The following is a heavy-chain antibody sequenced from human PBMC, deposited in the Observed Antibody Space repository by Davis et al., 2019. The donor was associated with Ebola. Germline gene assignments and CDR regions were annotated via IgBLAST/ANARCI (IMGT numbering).Heavy chain of an antibody. J-gene: IGHJ3*02. CDR3: ARGGAVAATWGTFDI. D-gene: IGHD6-19*01. Sequence: GGSLRLSCAASGFTFSKYDMTWVRQAPGKGLEWVSAISGSGVSTYYADSVKGRFTISRDNSENTLYLQMNSLRAEDTAVYYCARGGAVAATWGTFDIWGQGTMVTVSS. V-gene: IGHV3-23*01. CDR2: ISGSGVST. CDR1: GFTFSKYD.